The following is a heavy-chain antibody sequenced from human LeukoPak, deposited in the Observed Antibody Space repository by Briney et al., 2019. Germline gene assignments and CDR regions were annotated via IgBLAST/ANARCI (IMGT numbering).Heavy chain of an antibody. D-gene: IGHD1-1*01. CDR2: IGGNGAT. Sequence: GGSLRLSCVGSGFTFSTSAMSWVRQAPPKGLEWVSAIGGNGATYYAESVKGRFTISRDTSSNTLYLQMNSLRAEDTAVYNCARHSTQGTFDNWGQGTLVTVSS. CDR1: GFTFSTSA. V-gene: IGHV3-23*01. CDR3: ARHSTQGTFDN. J-gene: IGHJ4*02.